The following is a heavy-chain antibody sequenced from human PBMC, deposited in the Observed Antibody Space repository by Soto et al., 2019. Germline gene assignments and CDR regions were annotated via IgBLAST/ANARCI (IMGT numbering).Heavy chain of an antibody. V-gene: IGHV4-31*03. CDR2: IYYSGST. CDR3: ARAAGIVGATEFDY. Sequence: SETLSLTCTVSGGSISSGGYYWSWIRQHPGKGLEWIGYIYYSGSTYYNPSLKSRVTISVDTSKNQFSLKLSSVTAADTAVYYCARAAGIVGATEFDYWGQGTLVTVSS. D-gene: IGHD1-26*01. J-gene: IGHJ4*02. CDR1: GGSISSGGYY.